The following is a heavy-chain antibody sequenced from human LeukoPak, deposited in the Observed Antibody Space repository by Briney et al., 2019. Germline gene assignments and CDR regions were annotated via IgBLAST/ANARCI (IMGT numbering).Heavy chain of an antibody. Sequence: PGRSLRLPCAASGFTFSSYGMHWVRQAPGRGLEWVAVISYDGSNKYYADSVKGRFTISRDNSKNTLYLQMNSLRAEDTAVYYCAKALTDYYDSSGYYYSYYYYGMDVWGQGTTVTVSS. CDR1: GFTFSSYG. CDR3: AKALTDYYDSSGYYYSYYYYGMDV. V-gene: IGHV3-30*18. D-gene: IGHD3-22*01. J-gene: IGHJ6*02. CDR2: ISYDGSNK.